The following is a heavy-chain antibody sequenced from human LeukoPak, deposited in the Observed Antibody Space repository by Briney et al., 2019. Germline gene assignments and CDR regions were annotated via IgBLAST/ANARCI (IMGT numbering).Heavy chain of an antibody. CDR2: IRYDGSNK. V-gene: IGHV3-30*02. J-gene: IGHJ6*03. D-gene: IGHD2-2*01. Sequence: PGGSLRLSCAASGFTFSNAWMSWVRQAPGKGLEWVAFIRYDGSNKYYADSVKGRFTISRDNSKNTLYLQMNSLRAEDTAVYYCAKVIVPAAVRAYYYYMDVWGKGTTVTVSS. CDR3: AKVIVPAAVRAYYYYMDV. CDR1: GFTFSNAW.